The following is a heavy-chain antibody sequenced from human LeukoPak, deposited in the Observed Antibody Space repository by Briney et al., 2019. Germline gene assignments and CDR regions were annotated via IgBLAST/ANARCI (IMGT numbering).Heavy chain of an antibody. CDR1: GGSFSGYY. J-gene: IGHJ4*02. V-gene: IGHV4-34*01. CDR2: IYYSGST. Sequence: SETLSLTCAVYGGSFSGYYWSWLRQPPGKGLEWIGSIYYSGSTYYNPSLKSRVTISVDTSKNQFSLKLSSVTAADTAVYYCARVTQVAAFDYWGQGTLVTVSS. CDR3: ARVTQVAAFDY. D-gene: IGHD2-15*01.